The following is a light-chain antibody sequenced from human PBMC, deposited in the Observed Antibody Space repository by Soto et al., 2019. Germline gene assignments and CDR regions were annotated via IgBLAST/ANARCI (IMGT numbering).Light chain of an antibody. CDR3: HQYNNWPRT. J-gene: IGKJ1*01. CDR2: GVF. Sequence: VMTQSPATLSVSPGERATLSCGASQGINRNLAWYHHKPGQAPRLLIYGVFTRATGIPGRFSGGWSGTEFTLTINGLQSEDFGVYYCHQYNNWPRTFGQGTKVDIK. V-gene: IGKV3-15*01. CDR1: QGINRN.